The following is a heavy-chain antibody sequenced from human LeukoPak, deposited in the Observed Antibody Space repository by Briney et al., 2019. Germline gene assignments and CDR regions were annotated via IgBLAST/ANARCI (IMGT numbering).Heavy chain of an antibody. D-gene: IGHD2-2*02. CDR3: ARSNRYCSSTSCYNHSWFDP. J-gene: IGHJ5*02. V-gene: IGHV4-30-2*01. CDR2: IYHSGST. CDR1: GGFISSGGYY. Sequence: SQTLSLTCTVSGGFISSGGYYWSWIRQPPGKGLEWIGYIYHSGSTYYNPSLKSRVTISVDRSKNQFSLKLSSVTAADTAVYYCARSNRYCSSTSCYNHSWFDPWGQGTLVTVSS.